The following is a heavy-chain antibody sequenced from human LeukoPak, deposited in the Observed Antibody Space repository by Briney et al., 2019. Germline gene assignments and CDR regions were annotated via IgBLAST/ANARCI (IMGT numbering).Heavy chain of an antibody. CDR3: ARLYCSSSGCTFDN. CDR2: ISSSGSTI. J-gene: IGHJ4*02. V-gene: IGHV3-48*03. Sequence: PGGSLRLSCAASGFTFSTYEMNWVRQAPGKGLEWVSYISSSGSTINYADSVKGRFTISRDNAKNSVHLQMDSLRAEDTAVYYCARLYCSSSGCTFDNWGQGTLVTVSS. CDR1: GFTFSTYE. D-gene: IGHD2-2*01.